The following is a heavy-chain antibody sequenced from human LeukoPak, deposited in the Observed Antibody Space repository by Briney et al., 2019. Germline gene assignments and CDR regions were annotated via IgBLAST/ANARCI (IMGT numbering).Heavy chain of an antibody. CDR1: GGSASSGSYY. D-gene: IGHD3-22*01. CDR2: IYYSGST. V-gene: IGHV4-61*01. Sequence: PSETLSLTCTVSGGSASSGSYYWSWIRQPPGKGLEWIGYIYYSGSTNYNPSLKSRVTISVDTSKNQFSLKLSSVTAADTAVYFCARGPDSSGYYYFDYWGQGTLVTVSS. CDR3: ARGPDSSGYYYFDY. J-gene: IGHJ4*02.